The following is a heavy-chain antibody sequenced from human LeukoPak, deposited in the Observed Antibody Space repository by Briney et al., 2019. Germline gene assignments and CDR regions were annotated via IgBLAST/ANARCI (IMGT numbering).Heavy chain of an antibody. CDR3: AKGGKWDVTPFDY. CDR1: GFTFTSYS. V-gene: IGHV3-23*01. CDR2: ISGGGGST. J-gene: IGHJ4*02. Sequence: GRSLRLSCAASGFTFTSYSRNWVRQAPGKGLEWVSTISGGGGSTYYADSVKGRFTISRDNSKNTLYLQVDSLRAEDTAVYYCAKGGKWDVTPFDYWGQGTLVTVSS. D-gene: IGHD1-26*01.